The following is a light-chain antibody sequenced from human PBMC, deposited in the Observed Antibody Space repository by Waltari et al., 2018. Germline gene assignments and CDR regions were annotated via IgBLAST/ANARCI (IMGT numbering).Light chain of an antibody. Sequence: DIQMTQSPSTLSASVGDRVTITCRATQTISNSLAWYQQKPGKAPTLLIYKASSLESGVPSRFSCSGSVTDFTLPISSLQPDDFATYYCQQYSTYSTFGQGTKVEI. CDR2: KAS. CDR3: QQYSTYST. V-gene: IGKV1-5*03. J-gene: IGKJ1*01. CDR1: QTISNS.